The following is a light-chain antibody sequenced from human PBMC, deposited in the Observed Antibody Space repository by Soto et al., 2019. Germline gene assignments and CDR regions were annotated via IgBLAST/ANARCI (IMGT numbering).Light chain of an antibody. Sequence: QSVLTQPASVSGSPGQSITISCTGTSSDVGGYNYVSWYQQPPGKAPKLMIYEVNNRPSGVSNRFSGSKSGNTASLSISGLQAEDEADYYCSSYTGSGTWVFGGGTKLTVL. V-gene: IGLV2-14*01. CDR3: SSYTGSGTWV. CDR1: SSDVGGYNY. J-gene: IGLJ3*02. CDR2: EVN.